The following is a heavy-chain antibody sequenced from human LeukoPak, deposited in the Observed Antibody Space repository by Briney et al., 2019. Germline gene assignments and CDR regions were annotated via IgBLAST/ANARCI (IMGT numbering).Heavy chain of an antibody. J-gene: IGHJ6*02. CDR3: ARGRLNTAMVAAYYYYGMDV. CDR2: INHSGST. CDR1: GGSFSGYY. V-gene: IGHV4-34*01. D-gene: IGHD5-18*01. Sequence: SETLSLTCAVYGGSFSGYYWSWSRQPLGKGLEWIGEINHSGSTNYNPSLKSRVTISVDTSKNQFSLKLSSVTAADTAVYYCARGRLNTAMVAAYYYYGMDVWGQGTTATVSS.